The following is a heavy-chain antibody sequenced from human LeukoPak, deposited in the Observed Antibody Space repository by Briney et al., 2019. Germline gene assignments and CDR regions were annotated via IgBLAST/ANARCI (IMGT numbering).Heavy chain of an antibody. D-gene: IGHD2-21*01. CDR2: ISSRSSTI. CDR1: GFTFSTHD. Sequence: GGSLRLSCAASGFTFSTHDLNWVRQAPGKGLEWVSFISSRSSTIYYADSVKGRFTISRDNAKNSLYLQMNSLRAEDTALYYCARDSSDGDYDYWGQGILVTVSS. J-gene: IGHJ4*02. CDR3: ARDSSDGDYDY. V-gene: IGHV3-48*04.